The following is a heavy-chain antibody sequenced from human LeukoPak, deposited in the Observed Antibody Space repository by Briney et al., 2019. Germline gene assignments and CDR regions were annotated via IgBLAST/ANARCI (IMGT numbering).Heavy chain of an antibody. V-gene: IGHV4-59*01. Sequence: ASETLSLTCTVSGGSISSYYWSWIRQPPGKGLEWIGYIYYSGSTNYNPSLKSRVTISVDTSKNQFSLKLSSVTAADTAVYYCARAPARTSYYYYYYMDVWGKGTTVTASS. CDR2: IYYSGST. CDR1: GGSISSYY. CDR3: ARAPARTSYYYYYYMDV. D-gene: IGHD2-2*01. J-gene: IGHJ6*03.